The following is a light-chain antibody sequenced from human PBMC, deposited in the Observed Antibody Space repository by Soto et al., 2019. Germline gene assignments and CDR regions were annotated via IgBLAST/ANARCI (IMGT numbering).Light chain of an antibody. CDR2: WAS. V-gene: IGKV4-1*01. CDR3: QQYYTSPIT. J-gene: IGKJ5*01. CDR1: QRVVFSSNNKNY. Sequence: DIVMTQSPDSLAASLGERATISCTSSQRVVFSSNNKNYLAWYQQKEGQPPELLIYWASFRASGVPDRFSGSGSGTDFTLTISSLKTEDAAVYYCQQYYTSPITFGQGTRLEIK.